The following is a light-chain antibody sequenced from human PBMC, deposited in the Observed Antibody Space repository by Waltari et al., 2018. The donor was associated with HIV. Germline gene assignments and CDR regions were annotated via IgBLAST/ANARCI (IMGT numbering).Light chain of an antibody. Sequence: QSALTQPRSVTGSPGQSVTIPCTGTSSDVGGYNYVSWYQQHPGKAPKLMIYDVNKRPSGVPDRFSGSKSGNTASLTISGLQAEDEADYYCCSYAGSYTYVFGTGTKVTVL. CDR1: SSDVGGYNY. CDR2: DVN. J-gene: IGLJ1*01. CDR3: CSYAGSYTYV. V-gene: IGLV2-11*01.